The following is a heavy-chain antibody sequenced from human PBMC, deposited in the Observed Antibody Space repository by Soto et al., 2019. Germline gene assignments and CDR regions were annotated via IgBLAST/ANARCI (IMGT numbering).Heavy chain of an antibody. CDR3: TRDQGGSYDSWFDP. CDR1: TFSMYS. Sequence: EVQVVESEGGLVHPGGSLRLSCNFTFSMYSMNWVRQAPGKGLEWVASISSGSAYIKYADSVKGRFTISRDNAKNSVSLQMNSLRVDDTAVYFCTRDQGGSYDSWFDPWGLGTLVTVSS. J-gene: IGHJ5*02. V-gene: IGHV3-21*01. D-gene: IGHD1-26*01. CDR2: ISSGSAYI.